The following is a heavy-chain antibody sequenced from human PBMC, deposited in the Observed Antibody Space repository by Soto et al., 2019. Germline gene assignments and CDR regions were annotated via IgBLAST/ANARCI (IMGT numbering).Heavy chain of an antibody. V-gene: IGHV3-74*01. D-gene: IGHD2-21*01. CDR3: ARPKGAAYSPFDT. CDR2: VNPDATVT. J-gene: IGHJ3*02. CDR1: GFTFSSHW. Sequence: EVQLVESGGGLVQPGGSLRLSCAASGFTFSSHWMHWVRQTPGEGLMSVSRVNPDATVTNYADSVKGRFTISRDNAKSTLYLEMQSLRAEDTGVYYCARPKGAAYSPFDTWGQGTMVTVSS.